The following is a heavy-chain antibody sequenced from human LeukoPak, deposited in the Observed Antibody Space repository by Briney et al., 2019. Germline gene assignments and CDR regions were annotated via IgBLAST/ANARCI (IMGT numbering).Heavy chain of an antibody. D-gene: IGHD1-26*01. CDR1: GFTFSSYS. Sequence: GGSLRLSCAASGFTFSSYSMNWVRQAPGKGLEWVSYISSSSSTIYYADSVKGRFTISRDNAKNSLYLQMNSLRAEDTAAYYCARDLVGATVTGYYYYYGMDVWGQGTTVTVSS. V-gene: IGHV3-48*01. CDR2: ISSSSSTI. CDR3: ARDLVGATVTGYYYYYGMDV. J-gene: IGHJ6*02.